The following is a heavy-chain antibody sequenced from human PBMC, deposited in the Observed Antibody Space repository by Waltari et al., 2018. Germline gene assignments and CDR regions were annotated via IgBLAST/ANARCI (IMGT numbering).Heavy chain of an antibody. D-gene: IGHD3-3*01. Sequence: EVQLVESGGGLVQPGGSPRLSCAASGFRFSDHYMDWVRQAPGKGLEWVSRISSDGSSTTYADAVKYRFTIARDNAKNTLYLQMDRLRAEDTALYYCVRPNEMKPADGVAAGPPTHWGQGTLVTVSS. V-gene: IGHV3-74*02. CDR2: ISSDGSST. CDR3: VRPNEMKPADGVAAGPPTH. J-gene: IGHJ4*02. CDR1: GFRFSDHY.